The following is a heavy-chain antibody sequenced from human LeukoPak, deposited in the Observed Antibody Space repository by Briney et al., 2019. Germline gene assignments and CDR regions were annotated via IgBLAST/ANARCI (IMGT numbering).Heavy chain of an antibody. CDR2: ISHDRSNN. J-gene: IGHJ4*02. CDR3: ARDLSGSYMSDY. D-gene: IGHD3-10*01. V-gene: IGHV3-30-3*01. CDR1: GFTFSNYA. Sequence: GGSLRLSCAASGFTFSNYAMHWARQAPGKGLEWVAFISHDRSNNCHADSVKGRFTISRDNSKNTLYLQMNSLTDEDTAVYYCARDLSGSYMSDYWGQGTLDTVSS.